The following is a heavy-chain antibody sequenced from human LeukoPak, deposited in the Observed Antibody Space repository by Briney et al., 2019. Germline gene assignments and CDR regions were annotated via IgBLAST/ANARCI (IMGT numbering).Heavy chain of an antibody. CDR2: ISGSGDNT. V-gene: IGHV3-23*01. Sequence: PGGSLRLSCAASGFTFSSYAMSWVRQAPGKGLEWVSGISGSGDNTYYADSVKGRFTISRDNSKNTLYVQVNSLGTEDTAAYYCAKGSYYDGSGSFYFDYWGQGTLVTVS. D-gene: IGHD3-22*01. J-gene: IGHJ4*02. CDR3: AKGSYYDGSGSFYFDY. CDR1: GFTFSSYA.